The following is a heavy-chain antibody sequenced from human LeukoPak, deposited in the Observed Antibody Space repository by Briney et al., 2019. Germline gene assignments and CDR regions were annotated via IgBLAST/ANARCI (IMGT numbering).Heavy chain of an antibody. D-gene: IGHD5-24*01. J-gene: IGHJ4*02. Sequence: GSLRLSCAASGFTFSSYGMHWVRQAPGKGLEWVAVISYDGSNKYYADSVKGRFTISRDNSMNTLYLQMNSLRDEDTAVYYCAQAWRWLQLNCWGQGTLVTVSS. CDR3: AQAWRWLQLNC. V-gene: IGHV3-30*18. CDR1: GFTFSSYG. CDR2: ISYDGSNK.